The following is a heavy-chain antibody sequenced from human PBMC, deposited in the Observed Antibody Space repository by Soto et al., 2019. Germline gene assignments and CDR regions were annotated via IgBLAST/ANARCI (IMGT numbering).Heavy chain of an antibody. CDR2: ISAYNGNT. CDR3: ARELQYYYDSSGYPFDY. J-gene: IGHJ4*02. D-gene: IGHD3-22*01. Sequence: ASVKVSCKASGYTFTSYGISWVRQAPGRGLEWMGWISAYNGNTNYAQKLQGRVTMTTDTSTSTAYMELRSLRSDDTAVYYCARELQYYYDSSGYPFDYWGQGTLVTVSS. V-gene: IGHV1-18*01. CDR1: GYTFTSYG.